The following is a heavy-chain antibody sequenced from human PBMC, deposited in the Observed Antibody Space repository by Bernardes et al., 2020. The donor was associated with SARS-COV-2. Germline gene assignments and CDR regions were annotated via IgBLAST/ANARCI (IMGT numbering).Heavy chain of an antibody. J-gene: IGHJ4*02. Sequence: SVKVSCKTSGDTFSSYTISWVRQAPGQGLQYMGRIIPALDIAYYAPQFQGRLTIGAEKSTSTVYMELNTLRSEDTASYYCARVGSGSVFDYWGQGTLVTVSS. D-gene: IGHD3-10*01. CDR3: ARVGSGSVFDY. CDR1: GDTFSSYT. CDR2: IIPALDIA. V-gene: IGHV1-69*02.